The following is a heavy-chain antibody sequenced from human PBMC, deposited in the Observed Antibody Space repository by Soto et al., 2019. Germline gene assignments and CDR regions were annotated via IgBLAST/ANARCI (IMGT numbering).Heavy chain of an antibody. D-gene: IGHD3-3*01. V-gene: IGHV3-23*01. CDR3: AKGGVVHRRFYYYYMDV. CDR2: ISGSGGST. J-gene: IGHJ6*03. CDR1: GFTFSSYA. Sequence: EVQLLESGGGLVQPGGSLRLSCAASGFTFSSYAMSWVRQAPGKGLEWVSAISGSGGSTYYADSVKGRFTISIDNSKNTLYLQMNSLRAEDTAVYYCAKGGVVHRRFYYYYMDVWGKGTTVTVSS.